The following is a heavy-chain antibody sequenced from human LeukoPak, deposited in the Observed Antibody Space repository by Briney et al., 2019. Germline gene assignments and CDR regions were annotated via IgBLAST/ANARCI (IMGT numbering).Heavy chain of an antibody. Sequence: GGSLRLSCVASGFTFNIYGMSWVRQAPGKGLEWVSSVGGGDDIHYADSVKGRFTGSRDNAKNTLYLQMNSPRVEDTALYFCAQDATPGNSIWDHFKSWGQGTLVTVSS. J-gene: IGHJ4*02. CDR1: GFTFNIYG. D-gene: IGHD1-7*01. CDR2: VGGGDDI. V-gene: IGHV3-23*01. CDR3: AQDATPGNSIWDHFKS.